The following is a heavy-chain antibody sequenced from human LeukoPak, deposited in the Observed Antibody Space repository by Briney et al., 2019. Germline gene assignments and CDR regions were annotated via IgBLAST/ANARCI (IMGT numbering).Heavy chain of an antibody. CDR1: GFTFSSHS. Sequence: GGSLRLSCAASGFTFSSHSMNWVRQAPGKGLEWVSAISGSGSSTYYADSVKGRFTISRDNSKNTLYLQMNSLRAEDTAVYYCTKALGSGSYYKLDYWGQGTLVTVSS. V-gene: IGHV3-23*01. CDR2: ISGSGSST. CDR3: TKALGSGSYYKLDY. D-gene: IGHD3-10*01. J-gene: IGHJ4*02.